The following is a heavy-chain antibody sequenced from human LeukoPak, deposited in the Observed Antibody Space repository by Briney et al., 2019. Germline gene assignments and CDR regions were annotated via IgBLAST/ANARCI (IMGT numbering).Heavy chain of an antibody. J-gene: IGHJ4*02. CDR3: ARGSDIYSYGPVFDY. V-gene: IGHV4-39*01. D-gene: IGHD5-18*01. Sequence: SETLSLTCTVSGGSISSSSYYWGWLRQPPRKGLEWIGSIYYSGSTYYDPSRKSRVTISVDTSKNQFSLKLSSVTAADTAVYYCARGSDIYSYGPVFDYWGQGTLVTVSS. CDR2: IYYSGST. CDR1: GGSISSSSYY.